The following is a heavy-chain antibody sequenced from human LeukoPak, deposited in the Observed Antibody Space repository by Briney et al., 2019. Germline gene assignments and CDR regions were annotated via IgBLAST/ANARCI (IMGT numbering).Heavy chain of an antibody. J-gene: IGHJ5*02. CDR1: GFTFSDYY. D-gene: IGHD5-24*01. V-gene: IGHV3-11*01. Sequence: GGSLRLSCAASGFTFSDYYMSWIRQAPGKGLEWVSYISSSGSTIYYADSVKGRFTISRDNVKNSLYLQMNSLRAEDTAVYYCARDRRRDGYNSQLWFDPWGQGTLVTVSS. CDR3: ARDRRRDGYNSQLWFDP. CDR2: ISSSGSTI.